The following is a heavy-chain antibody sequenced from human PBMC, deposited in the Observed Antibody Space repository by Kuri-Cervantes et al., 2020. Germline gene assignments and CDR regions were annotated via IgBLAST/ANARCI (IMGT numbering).Heavy chain of an antibody. CDR1: GGSFSGYY. D-gene: IGHD2-15*01. V-gene: IGHV4-34*01. Sequence: GSLRLSCAVYGGSFSGYYWSWIRQPPGKGLEWIGEINHSGSTNYNPSLKSRVTISVDTSKNQFSLKLSSVTAADTAVYYCASRGYCSGGSCYLGGYYYYYTDVWGKGTTVTVSS. CDR3: ASRGYCSGGSCYLGGYYYYYTDV. J-gene: IGHJ6*03. CDR2: INHSGST.